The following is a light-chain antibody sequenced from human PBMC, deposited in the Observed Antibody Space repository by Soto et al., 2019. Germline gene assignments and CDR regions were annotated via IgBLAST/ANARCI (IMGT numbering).Light chain of an antibody. CDR3: QQFHSYPIT. J-gene: IGKJ5*01. CDR2: DAS. Sequence: AIQLTQSTSSLSASVGDRVTITCRASQGISSALAWYQQKPGEAPNLLIYDASSLESGVPSRFSGSGSETDFILTISSLQPEDFATYYCQQFHSYPITFGQGTRLEIK. V-gene: IGKV1-13*02. CDR1: QGISSA.